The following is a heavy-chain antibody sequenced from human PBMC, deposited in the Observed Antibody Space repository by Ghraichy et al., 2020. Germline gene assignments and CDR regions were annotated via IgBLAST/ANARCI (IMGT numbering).Heavy chain of an antibody. CDR1: GFTFTSSA. D-gene: IGHD5-12*01. J-gene: IGHJ4*02. Sequence: SVKVSCKASGFTFTSSAVQWVRQARGQRLEWIGWIVVGSGNTNYAQKFQERVTITRDMSTSTAYMELSSLRSEDTAVYYCAADGTYGGYDPLDYWGQGTLVTVSS. V-gene: IGHV1-58*01. CDR3: AADGTYGGYDPLDY. CDR2: IVVGSGNT.